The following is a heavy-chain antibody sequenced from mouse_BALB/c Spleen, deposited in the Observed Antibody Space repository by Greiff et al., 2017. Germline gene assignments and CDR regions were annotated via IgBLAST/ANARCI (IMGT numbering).Heavy chain of an antibody. CDR2: IRNKANGYTT. D-gene: IGHD1-1*01. CDR1: GFTFTDYY. CDR3: ARVLYYGSSYWYFDV. Sequence: EVKLEESGGGLVQPGGSLRLSCATSGFTFTDYYMSWVRQPPGKALEWLGFIRNKANGYTTEYSASVKGRFTISRDNSQSILYLQMNTLRAEDSATYYCARVLYYGSSYWYFDVWGAGTTVTVSS. V-gene: IGHV7-3*02. J-gene: IGHJ1*01.